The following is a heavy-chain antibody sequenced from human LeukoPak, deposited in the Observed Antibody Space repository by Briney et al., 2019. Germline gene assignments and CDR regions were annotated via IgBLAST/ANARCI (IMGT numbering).Heavy chain of an antibody. Sequence: SETLSLTCAVHGGSFSGFYWTWMRQPPGKGPEWIGEVNHSRGTNYNPSLKSRVTISEDTSKNQFSLNLTSVTAADTAVYYCARGLGEDYPDSWGQGTLVTVSS. CDR2: VNHSRGT. J-gene: IGHJ4*02. D-gene: IGHD4-11*01. CDR3: ARGLGEDYPDS. CDR1: GGSFSGFY. V-gene: IGHV4-34*01.